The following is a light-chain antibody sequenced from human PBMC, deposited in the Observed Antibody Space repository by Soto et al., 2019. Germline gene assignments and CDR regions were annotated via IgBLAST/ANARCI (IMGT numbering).Light chain of an antibody. Sequence: IEVTQSPSSLAASLGDRVTITCRASQTIGTYVNWYRQKSGAAPELLIYDASTLQSGVPSRLRGGASETDFTLTISSLQLDDFATYYCQQSYNTPLTFGQGTKVDIK. CDR1: QTIGTY. CDR2: DAS. CDR3: QQSYNTPLT. J-gene: IGKJ1*01. V-gene: IGKV1-39*01.